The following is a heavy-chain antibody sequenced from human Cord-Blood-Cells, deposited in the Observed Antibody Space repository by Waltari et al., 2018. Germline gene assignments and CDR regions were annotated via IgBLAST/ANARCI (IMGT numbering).Heavy chain of an antibody. V-gene: IGHV4-59*08. CDR3: ARLDYGSGSYYIDY. J-gene: IGHJ4*02. CDR2: IYYSGST. D-gene: IGHD3-10*01. CDR1: GGSISSYY. Sequence: QVQLQESGPGLVKPSETLSLTCTVSGGSISSYYWSWIRQPPGKGLEWMGYIYYSGSTTTHPSLKSRVTISVDTSKNQFSLKLSSVTAADTAVYYCARLDYGSGSYYIDYWGQGTLVTVSS.